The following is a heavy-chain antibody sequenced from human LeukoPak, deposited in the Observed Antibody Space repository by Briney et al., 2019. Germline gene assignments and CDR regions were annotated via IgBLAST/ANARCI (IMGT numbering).Heavy chain of an antibody. CDR3: ARVRGSGWYYYYYMDV. CDR1: GGSISSYY. V-gene: IGHV4-34*01. Sequence: SETLSLTCTVSGGSISSYYWSWIRQPPGKGLEWIGEINHSGSTNYNPSLKSRVTISVDTSKNQFSLKLSSVTAADTAVYYCARVRGSGWYYYYYMDVWGKGTTVTVSS. CDR2: INHSGST. J-gene: IGHJ6*03. D-gene: IGHD6-19*01.